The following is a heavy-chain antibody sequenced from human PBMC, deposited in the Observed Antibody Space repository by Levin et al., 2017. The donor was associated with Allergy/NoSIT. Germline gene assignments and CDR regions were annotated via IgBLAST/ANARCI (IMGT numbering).Heavy chain of an antibody. V-gene: IGHV3-49*03. CDR1: GFTFGDYA. Sequence: GESLKISCTASGFTFGDYAMSWFRQAPGKGLEWVGFIRSKAYGGTTEYAASVKGRFTISRDDSKSIAYLQMNSLKTEDTAVYYCTRDSTYYDFWSGPKAGFDPWGQGTLVTVSS. D-gene: IGHD3-3*01. J-gene: IGHJ5*02. CDR3: TRDSTYYDFWSGPKAGFDP. CDR2: IRSKAYGGTT.